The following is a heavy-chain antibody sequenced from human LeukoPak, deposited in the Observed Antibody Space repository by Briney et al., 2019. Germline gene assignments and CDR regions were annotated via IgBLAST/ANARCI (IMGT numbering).Heavy chain of an antibody. CDR2: INHSGST. Sequence: SETPSLTCAVYGGSFSGYYWSWIRQPPGKGLEWIGEINHSGSTNYIPSLKSRVTISVDTSKNQFSLKLSSVTAADTAVYYCARGVGVYSNYPTYYYYYYMDVWGKGTTVTVSS. D-gene: IGHD4-11*01. V-gene: IGHV4-34*01. J-gene: IGHJ6*03. CDR3: ARGVGVYSNYPTYYYYYYMDV. CDR1: GGSFSGYY.